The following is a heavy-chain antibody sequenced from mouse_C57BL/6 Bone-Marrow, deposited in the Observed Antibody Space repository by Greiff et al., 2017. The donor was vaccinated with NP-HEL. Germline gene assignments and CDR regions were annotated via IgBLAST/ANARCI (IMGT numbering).Heavy chain of an antibody. J-gene: IGHJ2*01. CDR2: IYPGSGST. D-gene: IGHD2-5*01. V-gene: IGHV1-55*01. CDR3: ARVDYSNFDY. Sequence: QVQLKQPGAELVKPGASVKMSCKASGYTFTSYWITWVKQRPGQGLEWIGDIYPGSGSTNYNEKFKSKATLTVDTSTSTAYMQLSSLTSEDSAVYYCARVDYSNFDYWGQGTTLTVSS. CDR1: GYTFTSYW.